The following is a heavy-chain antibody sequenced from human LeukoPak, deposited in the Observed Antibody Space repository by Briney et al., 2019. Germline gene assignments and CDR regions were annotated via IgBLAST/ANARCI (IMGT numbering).Heavy chain of an antibody. Sequence: GGSLRLSCAGSGFIFNNYAMHWVRQPPGKGLEWVAIIKKDGSEKYYVDSMKGRFTISRDNAKNSLFLQMNSLRAEDTAIYYCTTDTWYSAGHWGQGTLITVSS. CDR3: TTDTWYSAGH. J-gene: IGHJ4*02. V-gene: IGHV3-7*03. CDR2: IKKDGSEK. CDR1: GFIFNNYA. D-gene: IGHD2-15*01.